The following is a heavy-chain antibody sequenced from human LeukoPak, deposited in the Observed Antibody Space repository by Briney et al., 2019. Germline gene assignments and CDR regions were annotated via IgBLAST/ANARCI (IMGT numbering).Heavy chain of an antibody. CDR3: AKGSPLGITMIVVVITTLSGYFDY. CDR1: GFTLSRYW. Sequence: GGSLRLSCAASGFTLSRYWMTWVRQAPGKGLEFVANIKQDGSERKYVDSVRGRFTVSRDNAANSLYLQMNNLRAEDTAVYYCAKGSPLGITMIVVVITTLSGYFDYWGQGTLVTVSS. CDR2: IKQDGSER. V-gene: IGHV3-7*01. D-gene: IGHD3-22*01. J-gene: IGHJ4*02.